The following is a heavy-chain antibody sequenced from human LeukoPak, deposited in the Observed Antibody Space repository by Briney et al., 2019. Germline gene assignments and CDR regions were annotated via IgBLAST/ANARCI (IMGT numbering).Heavy chain of an antibody. CDR2: VEDGGIEK. Sequence: GGSLTLSCSVSGFTFSDYSMGWVRQAPGKGLEWVANVEDGGIEKEYVDSVKGRFTISRDDAENLLYLQMNSPRAEDTALYFCARWGGAQSEFDFWGQGTQVIVSS. CDR3: ARWGGAQSEFDF. J-gene: IGHJ4*02. CDR1: GFTFSDYS. D-gene: IGHD3-10*01. V-gene: IGHV3-7*01.